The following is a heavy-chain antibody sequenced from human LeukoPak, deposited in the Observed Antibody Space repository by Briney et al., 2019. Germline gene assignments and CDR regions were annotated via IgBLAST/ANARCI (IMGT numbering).Heavy chain of an antibody. CDR1: GYTLTSYD. Sequence: SVKVSCKACGYTLTSYDINWVRQATGQGLEWMGGIIPIFGTANYAQKFQGRVTITTDESTSTAYMELSSLRSEDTAVYYCARFLSRRWLQSEWGQGTLVTVSS. D-gene: IGHD5-24*01. CDR3: ARFLSRRWLQSE. CDR2: IIPIFGTA. J-gene: IGHJ4*02. V-gene: IGHV1-69*05.